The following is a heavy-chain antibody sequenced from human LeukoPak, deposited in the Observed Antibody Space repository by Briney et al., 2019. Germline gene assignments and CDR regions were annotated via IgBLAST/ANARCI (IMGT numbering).Heavy chain of an antibody. V-gene: IGHV4-4*07. D-gene: IGHD3-22*01. CDR1: GASSSSYD. J-gene: IGHJ4*02. Sequence: SETLSLTCTGSGASSSSYDWSWIRQPTGKGLEWIGRIYTSGSTNYNPSLKSRVTMSVDTSKNQFSLKLTSVTAADTAVYYCARGSSGYYYGWGQGTLVTVSS. CDR3: ARGSSGYYYG. CDR2: IYTSGST.